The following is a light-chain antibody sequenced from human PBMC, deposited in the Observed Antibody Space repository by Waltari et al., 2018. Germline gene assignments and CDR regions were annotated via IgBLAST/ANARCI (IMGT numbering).Light chain of an antibody. CDR1: QSISSY. CDR2: AAS. CDR3: QQSYSTPPVFT. J-gene: IGKJ3*01. Sequence: DIQMPQSPSSLSASVGDRVTITCRAIQSISSYLNWYQQKPGKAPKLLIYAASSLQSGVPSRFSGSGSGTDFTLTISSLQPEDFATYYCQQSYSTPPVFTFGPGTKVDIK. V-gene: IGKV1-39*01.